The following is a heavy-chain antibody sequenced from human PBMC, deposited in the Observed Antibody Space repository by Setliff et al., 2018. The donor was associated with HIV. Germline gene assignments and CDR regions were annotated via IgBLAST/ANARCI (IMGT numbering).Heavy chain of an antibody. Sequence: SETLSLTCTVSGGSVSISDWSWIRQPPGKGLEWIGCIYTSGNTNYDPSLKSRVTISVGTSKNQFSLKLASVTAADTAVYFCARRSDWFDPWGQGTLVTVSS. CDR2: IYTSGNT. V-gene: IGHV4-4*09. CDR3: ARRSDWFDP. J-gene: IGHJ5*02. CDR1: GGSVSISD.